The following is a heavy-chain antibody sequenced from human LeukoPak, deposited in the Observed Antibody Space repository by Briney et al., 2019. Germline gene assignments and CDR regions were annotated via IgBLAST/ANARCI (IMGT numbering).Heavy chain of an antibody. Sequence: GGSLRLSCAASGLTVNNNYMNWVRQAPGKGLEWVSAPYIGGNTYYADSVRGRFTISRDNSKNTLYLQMNNLRAEDTAIYYCMTAAGYNFGQYWGQGTLVTVSS. V-gene: IGHV3-53*01. D-gene: IGHD5-18*01. CDR3: MTAAGYNFGQY. J-gene: IGHJ4*02. CDR2: PYIGGNT. CDR1: GLTVNNNY.